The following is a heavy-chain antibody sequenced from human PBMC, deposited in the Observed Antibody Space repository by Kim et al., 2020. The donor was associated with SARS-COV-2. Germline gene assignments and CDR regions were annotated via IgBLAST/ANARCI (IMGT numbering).Heavy chain of an antibody. D-gene: IGHD1-20*01. CDR3: ASIDGHNNRDL. V-gene: IGHV3-11*04. CDR1: GFTFSDYY. CDR2: ISSTGTST. J-gene: IGHJ4*02. Sequence: GGSLRLSCAASGFTFSDYYMYWIRQAPGKGLEWLSYISSTGTSTYYADSAKGRFTVYRDNAKNSLYLQMYSLRAEDTAVYYCASIDGHNNRDLWGQGTLVTVSS.